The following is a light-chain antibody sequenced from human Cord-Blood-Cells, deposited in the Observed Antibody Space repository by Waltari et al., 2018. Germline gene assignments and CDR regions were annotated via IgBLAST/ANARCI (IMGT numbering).Light chain of an antibody. J-gene: IGLJ1*01. Sequence: QSAPTPPPSASGSPGPSVTLSCTGTSSDVCGYNYFPWYQQHPGKAPKLMIYEVSKRPSGVPDRFSGSKSGNTASLTVSGLQAEDEADYYCSSYAGSNNYVFGTGTKVTVL. V-gene: IGLV2-8*01. CDR2: EVS. CDR3: SSYAGSNNYV. CDR1: SSDVCGYNY.